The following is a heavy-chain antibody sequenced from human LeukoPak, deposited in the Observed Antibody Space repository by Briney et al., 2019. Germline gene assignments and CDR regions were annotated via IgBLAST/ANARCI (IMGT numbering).Heavy chain of an antibody. CDR2: IYYSGST. CDR1: GGSISSYY. Sequence: SETLSLTCTVSGGSISSYYWSWIRQPPGKGLEWVGYIYYSGSTNYNPSLKSRVTISVDTSKNQFSLKLSSVTAADTAVYYCARHSKRGYSYAYYFDYWGQGTLVTVSS. J-gene: IGHJ4*02. V-gene: IGHV4-59*08. D-gene: IGHD5-18*01. CDR3: ARHSKRGYSYAYYFDY.